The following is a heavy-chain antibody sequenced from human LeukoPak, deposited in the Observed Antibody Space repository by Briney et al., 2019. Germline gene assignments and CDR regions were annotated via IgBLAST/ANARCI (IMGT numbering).Heavy chain of an antibody. CDR3: ARLITMVRGVTNYYFDY. D-gene: IGHD3-10*01. J-gene: IGHJ4*02. V-gene: IGHV4-39*07. CDR2: IYYSGST. CDR1: GGSISSTSYY. Sequence: SETLSLTCVVSGGSISSTSYYWGWIRQPPGKGLEWIGSIYYSGSTYYSPSLKSRVTISVDMSKNQFSLKLSSVTAADTAVYYCARLITMVRGVTNYYFDYWGQGTLVTVSS.